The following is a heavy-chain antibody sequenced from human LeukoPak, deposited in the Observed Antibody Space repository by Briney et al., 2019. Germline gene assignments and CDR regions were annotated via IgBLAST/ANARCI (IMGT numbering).Heavy chain of an antibody. J-gene: IGHJ4*02. D-gene: IGHD1-26*01. CDR3: ASIRGVGANLDY. Sequence: SETLSLTCAVYGGSFSGYYWSWIRQHPGKGLEWIGYIYYSGSTYYNPSLKSRVTISVDASKNQFSLKLSSVTAADTAVYYCASIRGVGANLDYWGQGTLVTVSS. CDR1: GGSFSGYY. CDR2: IYYSGST. V-gene: IGHV4-31*11.